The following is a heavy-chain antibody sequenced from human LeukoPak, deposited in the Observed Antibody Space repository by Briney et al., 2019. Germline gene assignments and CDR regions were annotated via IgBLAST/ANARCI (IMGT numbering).Heavy chain of an antibody. CDR1: GFTFSSYE. CDR3: ARYDYYGSGSIDY. V-gene: IGHV3-48*03. D-gene: IGHD3-10*01. Sequence: GGSLRLSCAASGFTFSSYEMNWVRQAPGKGLEWVSYISSSNTIYYADSVKGRFTISRDNAKNSLYLQMNSLRAEDTALYYCARYDYYGSGSIDYWGQGTLVTVSS. CDR2: ISSSNTI. J-gene: IGHJ4*02.